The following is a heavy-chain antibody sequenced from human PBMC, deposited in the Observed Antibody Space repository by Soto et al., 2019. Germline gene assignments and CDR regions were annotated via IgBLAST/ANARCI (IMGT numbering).Heavy chain of an antibody. J-gene: IGHJ3*02. D-gene: IGHD5-12*01. CDR3: ARERWLQFSAFDI. Sequence: SETLSLTCTVSGGSISSYYWSWIRQPPGKGLEWIGYIYYSGSTNYNPSLKGRVTISVDTSKNQFSLKLSSVTAADTAVYYCARERWLQFSAFDIWGQGTMVTVSS. CDR1: GGSISSYY. CDR2: IYYSGST. V-gene: IGHV4-59*01.